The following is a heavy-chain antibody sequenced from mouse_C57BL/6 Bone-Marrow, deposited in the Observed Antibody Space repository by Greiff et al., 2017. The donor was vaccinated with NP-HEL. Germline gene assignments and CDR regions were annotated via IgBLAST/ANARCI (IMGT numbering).Heavy chain of an antibody. Sequence: VQLQESGPGLVQPSQCLSITCTVSGFSFTSYCVHWVRQSPGKGLEWLGVIGSGGSSDYNAAFIYRLSISKANSTCPDFFIMNSLQADDTAIYYCARTQCLDYWGQGTTLTVSS. D-gene: IGHD6-1*01. J-gene: IGHJ2*01. V-gene: IGHV2-2*01. CDR3: ARTQCLDY. CDR2: IGSGGSS. CDR1: GFSFTSYC.